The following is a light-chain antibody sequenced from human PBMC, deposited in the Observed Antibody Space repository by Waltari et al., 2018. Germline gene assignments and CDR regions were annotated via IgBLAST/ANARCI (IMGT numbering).Light chain of an antibody. Sequence: DIVMTQSPDSLAVSLGERVTINCRSSQSVLYSSNRQNYLAWDQLKPGRPPKILIYSAVFRDSGVPDRVSGSGSGTDFTLTISNLQAEDVAVYYCQQYYDSYTFGQGKKVEIE. CDR1: QSVLYSSNRQNY. CDR3: QQYYDSYT. J-gene: IGKJ1*01. CDR2: SAV. V-gene: IGKV4-1*01.